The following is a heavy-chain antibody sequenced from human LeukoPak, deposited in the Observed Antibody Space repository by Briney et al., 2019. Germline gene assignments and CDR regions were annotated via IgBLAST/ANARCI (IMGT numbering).Heavy chain of an antibody. CDR1: GYTFTEYY. CDR2: INPNSGGT. Sequence: ASVKVSCKASGYTFTEYYIHWVRQTPGQGLEWMGWINPNSGGTNYAQKFQGRVTMTRDTSISTAYMELSRLRFDDTAVYYCARDGGVLTAQNCDYWGQGTLVTVSS. V-gene: IGHV1-2*02. D-gene: IGHD3-16*01. CDR3: ARDGGVLTAQNCDY. J-gene: IGHJ4*02.